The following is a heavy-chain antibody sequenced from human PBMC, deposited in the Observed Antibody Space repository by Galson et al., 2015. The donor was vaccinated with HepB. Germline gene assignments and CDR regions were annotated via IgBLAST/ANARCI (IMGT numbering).Heavy chain of an antibody. V-gene: IGHV3-72*01. Sequence: SLRLSCAASGFTYSDYYMEWVRQAPGKGLEWVGRVRHKARRYTTDYVASVEGRFTISRDDSKNSLYLQMDSLKTEDTAVYYCSRTLPGIDLDYWGQGTLVTDSS. D-gene: IGHD3-3*02. CDR2: VRHKARRYTT. CDR3: SRTLPGIDLDY. CDR1: GFTYSDYY. J-gene: IGHJ4*02.